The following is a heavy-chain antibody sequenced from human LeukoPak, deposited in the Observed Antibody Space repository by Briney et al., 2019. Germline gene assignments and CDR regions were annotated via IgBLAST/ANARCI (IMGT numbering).Heavy chain of an antibody. V-gene: IGHV3-30-3*01. D-gene: IGHD3-22*01. CDR1: GFTFSGYA. CDR2: ISYDGSNK. Sequence: GGSLRLSCAASGFTFSGYAMHWGRQAPGKGLEWVAVISYDGSNKYYADSVKGRFTISRDNSKNTLYLQMNSLRAEDTAVYYCATFYYDTSGCGGNAFDIWGQGTMVTVSS. CDR3: ATFYYDTSGCGGNAFDI. J-gene: IGHJ3*02.